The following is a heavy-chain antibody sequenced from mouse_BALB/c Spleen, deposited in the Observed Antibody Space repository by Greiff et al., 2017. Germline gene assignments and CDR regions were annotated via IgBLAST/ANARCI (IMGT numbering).Heavy chain of an antibody. V-gene: IGHV1-80*01. CDR3: ANYDGYSFAY. Sequence: QVQLQQSGAELVRPGSSVKISCKASGYAFSSYWMNWVKQRPGQGLEWIGQIYPGDGDTNYNGKFKGKATLTADKSSSTAYMQLRSLTSEDSAVYFCANYDGYSFAYWGQGTLVTVSA. CDR2: IYPGDGDT. D-gene: IGHD2-3*01. J-gene: IGHJ3*01. CDR1: GYAFSSYW.